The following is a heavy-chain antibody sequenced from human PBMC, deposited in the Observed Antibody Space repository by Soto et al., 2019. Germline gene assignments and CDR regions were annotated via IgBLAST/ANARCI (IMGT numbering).Heavy chain of an antibody. D-gene: IGHD3-3*02. J-gene: IGHJ4*02. CDR1: GFTFSSYW. CDR2: IKQDGSEK. Sequence: GXSLRLSCAASGFTFSSYWLSWVRQAPVKGLEWVANIKQDGSEKYYVDSVKGRFTISRDNAKNSLYLQMNSLRAEDTAVYYCARDSFLEWLLAYFDYWGQGTLVTVSS. V-gene: IGHV3-7*01. CDR3: ARDSFLEWLLAYFDY.